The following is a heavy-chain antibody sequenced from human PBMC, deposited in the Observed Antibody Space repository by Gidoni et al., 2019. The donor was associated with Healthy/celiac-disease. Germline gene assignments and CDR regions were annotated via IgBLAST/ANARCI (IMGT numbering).Heavy chain of an antibody. CDR3: ARAPMTTVTNYYYGMDV. V-gene: IGHV1-69*01. D-gene: IGHD4-4*01. Sequence: REFQGRVTITADESTSTAYMELSSLRSEDTAVYYCARAPMTTVTNYYYGMDVWGQGTTVTVSS. J-gene: IGHJ6*02.